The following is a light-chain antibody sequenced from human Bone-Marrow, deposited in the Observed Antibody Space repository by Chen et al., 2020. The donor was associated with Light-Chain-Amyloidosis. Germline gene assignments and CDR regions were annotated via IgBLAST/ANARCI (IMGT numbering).Light chain of an antibody. Sequence: SYVLTQPSSVSVAPGQTATIACGGNNIGSTSVHWYQQTPGQAPLLVVYDDSDRPSGIPERLSGSNSGKTATLTISRVEARDEADYYCQVWDRSSDRPVFGGGTKLTVL. V-gene: IGLV3-21*02. CDR3: QVWDRSSDRPV. J-gene: IGLJ3*02. CDR1: NIGSTS. CDR2: DDS.